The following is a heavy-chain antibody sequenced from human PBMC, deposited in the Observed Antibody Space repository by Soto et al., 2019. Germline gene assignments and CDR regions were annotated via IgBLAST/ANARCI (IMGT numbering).Heavy chain of an antibody. Sequence: EVQLLESGGGLVQPGGSLRLSCAASGFTFSSYAMSWVRQAPGKGLEWVSAISGSGGDTFYADSVKGRFTISRDNSKNTLSLPVNSERAEETAIYFCANTGCGSDTWGQGTLVTVSS. CDR2: ISGSGGDT. CDR3: ANTGCGSDT. D-gene: IGHD1-26*01. CDR1: GFTFSSYA. J-gene: IGHJ5*02. V-gene: IGHV3-23*01.